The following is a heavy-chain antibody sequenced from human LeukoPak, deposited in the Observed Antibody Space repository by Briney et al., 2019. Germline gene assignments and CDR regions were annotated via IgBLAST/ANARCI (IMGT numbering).Heavy chain of an antibody. CDR3: ARSITIFRGRNVRNGFDI. D-gene: IGHD3-3*01. CDR1: GYSFTNYW. Sequence: GESLKISCKGSGYSFTNYWIAWVRQMPGKGLEWMTIIYPGDSDTRYSPSFQGQVTISADKSINTAYLQWNSLKASDTAMYYCARSITIFRGRNVRNGFDIWGQGTMVTVSS. CDR2: IYPGDSDT. V-gene: IGHV5-51*01. J-gene: IGHJ3*02.